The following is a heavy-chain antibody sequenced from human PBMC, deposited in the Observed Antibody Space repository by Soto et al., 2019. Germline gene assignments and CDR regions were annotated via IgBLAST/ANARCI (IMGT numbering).Heavy chain of an antibody. CDR2: MSYDGSDT. CDR3: TIVRVADSALDH. D-gene: IGHD3-10*02. J-gene: IGHJ4*02. CDR1: GFIFSNNG. Sequence: PGGSLRLSCVGSGFIFSNNGMHWVRQTPGKGLEWVAFMSYDGSDTFYAASVKGRFTISRDNSKNTLFLHMSNLRAEDTALYYCTIVRVADSALDHWGQGTLVTASS. V-gene: IGHV3-30*02.